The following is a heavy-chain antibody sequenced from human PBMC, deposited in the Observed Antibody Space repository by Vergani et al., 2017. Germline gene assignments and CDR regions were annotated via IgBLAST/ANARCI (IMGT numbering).Heavy chain of an antibody. CDR2: INPNSGGT. CDR1: GGTFSSYA. J-gene: IGHJ5*02. D-gene: IGHD3-16*01. Sequence: HVQLVQSGAEVKKPGSSVKVSCKASGGTFSSYAISWVRQAPGQGLEWMGGINPNSGGTNYAQKFQGRVTMTRDTSISTAYMELSRLRSDDTAVYYCARVRGRSWFDPWGQGTLVTVSS. CDR3: ARVRGRSWFDP. V-gene: IGHV1-2*02.